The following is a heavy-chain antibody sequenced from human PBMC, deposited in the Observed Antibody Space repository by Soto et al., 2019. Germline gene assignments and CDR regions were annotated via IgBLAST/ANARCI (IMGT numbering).Heavy chain of an antibody. V-gene: IGHV5-51*01. CDR2: IYPGDSDT. CDR3: AKTNQHLERAFDF. CDR1: GYTFTTSW. Sequence: PGESLKISCKGSGYTFTTSWIGWVRQMPGKGLEWVAIIYPGDSDTRYSPSFQGQVTVSVDKSISTAYLQWRSLKASDTAIYFCAKTNQHLERAFDFWGHGTLVTVSS. J-gene: IGHJ4*01. D-gene: IGHD1-1*01.